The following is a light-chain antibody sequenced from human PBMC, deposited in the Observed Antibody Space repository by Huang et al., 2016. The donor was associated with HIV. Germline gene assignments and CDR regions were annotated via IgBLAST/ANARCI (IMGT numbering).Light chain of an antibody. CDR2: AAS. J-gene: IGKJ4*01. CDR3: QQSYNTPLT. V-gene: IGKV1-39*01. Sequence: DIQMTQSPSSLSASVGDRVTITCRASQRINSYLNWYQQKPGKAPKVLIYAASGLQSGVPSRFSGSGSGTDFTLTINSLQPEDFAIYYCQQSYNTPLTFGGGTRLEIK. CDR1: QRINSY.